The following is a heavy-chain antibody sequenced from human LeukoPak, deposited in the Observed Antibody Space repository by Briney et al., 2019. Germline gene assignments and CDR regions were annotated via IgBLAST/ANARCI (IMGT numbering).Heavy chain of an antibody. J-gene: IGHJ5*02. CDR3: ARGKEYYGSGSYGSNWFDP. CDR2: IYYSGST. D-gene: IGHD3-10*01. CDR1: GGSISSSSYY. V-gene: IGHV4-39*01. Sequence: SETLSLTCTVSGGSISSSSYYWGWIRQPPGKGLEWVGSIYYSGSTYYNPSLKSRVTISVDTSKNQVSLKLSSVTAADTAVYYCARGKEYYGSGSYGSNWFDPWGQGTLVTVSS.